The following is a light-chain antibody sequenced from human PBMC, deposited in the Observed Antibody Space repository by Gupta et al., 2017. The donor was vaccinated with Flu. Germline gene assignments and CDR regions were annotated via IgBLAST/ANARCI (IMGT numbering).Light chain of an antibody. CDR1: SSNLGASYD. J-gene: IGLJ3*02. Sequence: QSVLTPPPSGSGAPGPGVTFPCPGGSSNLGASYDVHWYQLLPGTAPKLLIYGNNNRPSGVPDRFSGSKSGTSASLAITGLQAEDEADYYCQSYDNSLTSWVFGGGTKLTVL. V-gene: IGLV1-40*01. CDR2: GNN. CDR3: QSYDNSLTSWV.